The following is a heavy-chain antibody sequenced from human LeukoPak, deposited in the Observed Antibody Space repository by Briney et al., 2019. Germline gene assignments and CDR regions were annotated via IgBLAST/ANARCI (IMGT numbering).Heavy chain of an antibody. CDR2: IIPIFGTA. CDR1: GGTFSSYA. J-gene: IGHJ5*02. CDR3: ARVRVAAPTYNSFPP. Sequence: SVKVSCKASGGTFSSYAISWVRQAPGQGLEWMGGIIPIFGTANYAQKFQGRVTITTDESTSTAYMELSSLRSEDTAVYYCARVRVAAPTYNSFPPWGQGTLVTVSS. V-gene: IGHV1-69*05.